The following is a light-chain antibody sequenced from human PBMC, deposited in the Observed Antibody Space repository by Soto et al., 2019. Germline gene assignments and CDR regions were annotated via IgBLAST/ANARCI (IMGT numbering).Light chain of an antibody. CDR2: GAS. Sequence: EIVMTQSPATLSVSPGERATLSCRASQSVSSNLAWYQQKAGQAPRILINGASTRATGIPARFRGSGSGTEFTLTISSLESEDFAVYYCQQFNNWPFTFGQGTRLEIK. CDR3: QQFNNWPFT. CDR1: QSVSSN. V-gene: IGKV3-15*01. J-gene: IGKJ5*01.